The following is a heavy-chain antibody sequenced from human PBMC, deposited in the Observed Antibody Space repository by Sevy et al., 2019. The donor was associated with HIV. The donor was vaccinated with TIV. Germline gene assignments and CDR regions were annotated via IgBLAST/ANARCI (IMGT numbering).Heavy chain of an antibody. CDR2: ISSSSSYI. D-gene: IGHD2-2*01. J-gene: IGHJ6*02. Sequence: GGSLRLSCAASGFTFSSYSMNWVRQAPGKGLEWVSSISSSSSYIYYADSVKGRFTISRDNAKNSLYLQMNSLRAEDTAVYYCARDRADIVVVPAAMYGSYYYYSMDVWGQGTTVTVSS. CDR3: ARDRADIVVVPAAMYGSYYYYSMDV. CDR1: GFTFSSYS. V-gene: IGHV3-21*01.